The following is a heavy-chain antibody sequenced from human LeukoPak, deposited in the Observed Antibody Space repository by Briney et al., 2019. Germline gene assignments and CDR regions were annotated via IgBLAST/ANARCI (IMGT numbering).Heavy chain of an antibody. CDR1: GYTFTSYY. CDR3: ARDDWNRRFDY. Sequence: ASVKVSCKASGYTFTSYYMHWVRQAPGQGLEWMGIINPSGGSTSYAQKFQGRVTMTRDTSISTAYMELSRLRSDDTAVYYCARDDWNRRFDYWGQGTLVTVSS. V-gene: IGHV1-46*01. CDR2: INPSGGST. J-gene: IGHJ4*02. D-gene: IGHD1-1*01.